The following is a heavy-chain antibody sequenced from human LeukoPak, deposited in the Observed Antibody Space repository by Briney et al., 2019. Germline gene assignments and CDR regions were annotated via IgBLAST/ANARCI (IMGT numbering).Heavy chain of an antibody. V-gene: IGHV3-7*01. Sequence: GGSLRLSCAVSGFTFNDRWMSWVRQAPGKGLEWVANINQGGSDKYYVDSVKGRFTISRDNANNLLYLQMNSLRGGDTAVYYCTRDRSRAEDDWGQGTLVTVSS. J-gene: IGHJ4*02. CDR3: TRDRSRAEDD. CDR2: INQGGSDK. CDR1: GFTFNDRW. D-gene: IGHD1-14*01.